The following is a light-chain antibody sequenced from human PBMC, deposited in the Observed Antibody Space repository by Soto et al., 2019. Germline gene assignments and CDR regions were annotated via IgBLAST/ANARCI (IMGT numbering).Light chain of an antibody. J-gene: IGKJ1*01. CDR3: LQDFRYPRT. V-gene: IGKV1-6*02. Sequence: AIQMTQSPSSLSASVGDRVTITCRASQGIGTELGWYQLKPGKAPKLLVYGASTLQSGVLPRFSGSGSGTDFTLTLSSLQPDDFATYYCLQDFRYPRTFGQGTKVEIK. CDR1: QGIGTE. CDR2: GAS.